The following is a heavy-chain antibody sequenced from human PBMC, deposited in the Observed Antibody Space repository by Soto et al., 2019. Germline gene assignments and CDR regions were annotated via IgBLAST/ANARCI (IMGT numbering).Heavy chain of an antibody. CDR1: GGSISSSSYY. CDR2: IFYSGNT. D-gene: IGHD1-26*01. Sequence: PSETLSLTCTVSGGSISSSSYYWGWIRQSPGKGLEWIGSIFYSGNTFYNPSLKSRLTISVDTSMNQFSLKLTSVTAADTAMYYCARPSGRSLSYFDSWGQGNLLTVSS. CDR3: ARPSGRSLSYFDS. J-gene: IGHJ4*02. V-gene: IGHV4-39*01.